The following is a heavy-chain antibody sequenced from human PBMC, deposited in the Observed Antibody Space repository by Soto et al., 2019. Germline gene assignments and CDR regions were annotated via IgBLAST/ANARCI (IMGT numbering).Heavy chain of an antibody. J-gene: IGHJ4*02. V-gene: IGHV1-46*01. CDR1: GYTFTSYY. D-gene: IGHD1-7*01. Sequence: GASVKVSCKASGYTFTSYYMHWVRQAPGQGLEWMGIINPSGGSTSYAQKFQGRVTMTEDTSTDTAYMELSSLRSEDTAVYYCATGVLSVRWNYGLFDYWGQRTLVTVSS. CDR3: ATGVLSVRWNYGLFDY. CDR2: INPSGGST.